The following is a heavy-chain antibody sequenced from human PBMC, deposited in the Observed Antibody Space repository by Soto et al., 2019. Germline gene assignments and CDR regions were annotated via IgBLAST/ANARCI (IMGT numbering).Heavy chain of an antibody. CDR1: GDSISSDSYY. V-gene: IGHV4-31*03. D-gene: IGHD6-6*01. CDR2: IYYRGNT. Sequence: HVQLQESGPGLVKPSQTLSLTCTVSGDSISSDSYYWSWIRQHPGKGLEWIGYIYYRGNTYHNPSLKSRVIMSVDTSNNQFSLKLSSVTAADTAVYYCARGTISTRPDYWGQGALVAVSS. J-gene: IGHJ4*02. CDR3: ARGTISTRPDY.